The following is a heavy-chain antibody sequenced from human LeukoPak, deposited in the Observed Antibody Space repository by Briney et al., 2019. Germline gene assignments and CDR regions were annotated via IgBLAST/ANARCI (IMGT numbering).Heavy chain of an antibody. Sequence: SGPTLVHPPPTLTLTCTFSGFSLSTSGMCVSWIRQPPGKALEWLARIDWDDDKYYSTSLKTRLTISKDTSKNQVVLTMTNMDPVDTATYYCARIPYGGYLPDYWGQGTLVTVSS. D-gene: IGHD4-17*01. CDR3: ARIPYGGYLPDY. V-gene: IGHV2-70*11. CDR1: GFSLSTSGMC. CDR2: IDWDDDK. J-gene: IGHJ4*02.